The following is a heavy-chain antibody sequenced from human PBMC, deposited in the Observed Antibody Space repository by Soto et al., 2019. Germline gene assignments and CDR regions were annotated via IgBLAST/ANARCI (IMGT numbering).Heavy chain of an antibody. CDR3: AKDEGSSTSGALNRFDT. J-gene: IGHJ5*02. V-gene: IGHV3-23*01. D-gene: IGHD2-2*01. CDR2: ISGSGGST. Sequence: GGSLRLSCAASGFTFSSYAMSWVRQAPGKGLEWVSAISGSGGSTYYADSVKGRFTISRDNSKNTLYLQMNSLRAEDTAVYYCAKDEGSSTSGALNRFDTWGQGTMVTVSS. CDR1: GFTFSSYA.